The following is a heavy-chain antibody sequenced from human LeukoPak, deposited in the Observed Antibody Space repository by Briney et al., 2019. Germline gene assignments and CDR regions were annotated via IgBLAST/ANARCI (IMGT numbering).Heavy chain of an antibody. V-gene: IGHV1-2*02. CDR2: INPNSGGT. J-gene: IGHJ4*02. Sequence: ASVKVSCKASGYTFTGYYIHWVRQAPGQGLEWMGWINPNSGGTNYAQKFQGRVTMTRDTSISTAYMELSRLRSDDTAVYYCARAPATAYNRCFDYWGQGTLVTVSS. CDR3: ARAPATAYNRCFDY. CDR1: GYTFTGYY. D-gene: IGHD2-2*01.